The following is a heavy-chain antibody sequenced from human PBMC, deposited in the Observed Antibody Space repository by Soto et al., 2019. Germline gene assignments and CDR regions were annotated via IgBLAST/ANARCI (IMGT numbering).Heavy chain of an antibody. J-gene: IGHJ4*02. Sequence: ASVTVSCKASGVTFSSYAISWVRQAPGQGLEWMGGIIPIFGTANYGQKFQGRVTITADESTSTAYMELSSLRSEDTAVYYCARTRGLEIATIRPPELDYCCQGPLVTVAS. CDR1: GVTFSSYA. CDR3: ARTRGLEIATIRPPELDY. D-gene: IGHD5-12*01. V-gene: IGHV1-69*13. CDR2: IIPIFGTA.